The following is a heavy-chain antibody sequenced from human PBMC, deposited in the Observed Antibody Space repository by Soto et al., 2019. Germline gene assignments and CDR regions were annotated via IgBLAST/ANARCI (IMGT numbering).Heavy chain of an antibody. D-gene: IGHD3-22*01. Sequence: PGGSLRLSCAASGFTFSSYWMHWVRQAPGKGLVWVSRINIDGSRISYADFVKGRCTNSRDDAKNTVYMQMNSLRVEDTVVYYCIRGDGDRFDGNGYLGRHWGQGTLVTVSS. CDR3: IRGDGDRFDGNGYLGRH. CDR1: GFTFSSYW. CDR2: INIDGSRI. V-gene: IGHV3-74*01. J-gene: IGHJ4*02.